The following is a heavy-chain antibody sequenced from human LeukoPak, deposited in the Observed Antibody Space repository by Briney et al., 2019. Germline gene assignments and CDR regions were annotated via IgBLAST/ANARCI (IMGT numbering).Heavy chain of an antibody. D-gene: IGHD5-12*01. V-gene: IGHV1-2*02. CDR2: INPNSGGT. CDR3: ARNFERLDWDYFDS. Sequence: ASVKVSCKASGYTFTGYYMHWVRQAPGQGLEWIGWINPNSGGTNYAQKFLDRVTMTRVTSISTAYMDLSRLRSDDTAVYFCARNFERLDWDYFDSWGQGTLVTVSS. CDR1: GYTFTGYY. J-gene: IGHJ4*02.